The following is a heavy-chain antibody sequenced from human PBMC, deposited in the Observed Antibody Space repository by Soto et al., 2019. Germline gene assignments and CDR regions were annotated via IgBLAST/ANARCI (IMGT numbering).Heavy chain of an antibody. CDR1: GYTFSSYS. Sequence: LGESLKISCEGSGYTFSSYSIGWVRQMPGKGLEWMGIIYPDDSDTRYSPSFRGQVTISVDKSISRAYLQWSSLKASDSAMYFCARIGSSYSPFDYWGRGTLVTVSS. V-gene: IGHV5-51*01. CDR2: IYPDDSDT. D-gene: IGHD2-15*01. CDR3: ARIGSSYSPFDY. J-gene: IGHJ4*02.